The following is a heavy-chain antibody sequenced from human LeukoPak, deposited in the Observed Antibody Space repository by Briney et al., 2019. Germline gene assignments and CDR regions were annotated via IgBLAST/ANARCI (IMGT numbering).Heavy chain of an antibody. CDR2: INWNGGST. CDR1: GFTFDDYG. Sequence: GGSLRLSCAASGFTFDDYGMSWVRQAPGKGLEWVSGINWNGGSTGYADSVKGRFTISRDNAKNSLYLQMNSLRAEDTALYHCARVRGDYYGSGSYYKGNYYYYMDVWGKGTTVTISS. CDR3: ARVRGDYYGSGSYYKGNYYYYMDV. D-gene: IGHD3-10*01. V-gene: IGHV3-20*01. J-gene: IGHJ6*03.